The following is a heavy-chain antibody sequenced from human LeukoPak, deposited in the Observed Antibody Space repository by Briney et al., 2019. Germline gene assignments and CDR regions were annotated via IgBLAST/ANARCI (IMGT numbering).Heavy chain of an antibody. J-gene: IGHJ4*02. D-gene: IGHD3-9*01. Sequence: PGGSLRLSSAASGFTFSSFWMDWVRQAPGKGLVCVSRINIDGSSTSYADSVKGRFTIPRDNAKNTLYLQMNSLRAEDTAVYYCARDRTNYDILTGIFDYWGQGTLVTVSS. V-gene: IGHV3-74*01. CDR2: INIDGSST. CDR1: GFTFSSFW. CDR3: ARDRTNYDILTGIFDY.